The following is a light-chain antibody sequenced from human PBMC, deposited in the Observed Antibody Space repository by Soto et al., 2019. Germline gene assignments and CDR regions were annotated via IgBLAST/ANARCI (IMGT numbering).Light chain of an antibody. CDR3: QQRSNWPL. V-gene: IGKV3-11*01. CDR2: DAS. J-gene: IGKJ4*01. Sequence: EIVLTQSPATLSLSPGERATLSCRASQSVSSYLAWYQQKPGQAPRLLIYDASNWATGIPARFSGSGSGTDFTFTISSLEPEDFAVYYCQQRSNWPLFGGGTKVEIK. CDR1: QSVSSY.